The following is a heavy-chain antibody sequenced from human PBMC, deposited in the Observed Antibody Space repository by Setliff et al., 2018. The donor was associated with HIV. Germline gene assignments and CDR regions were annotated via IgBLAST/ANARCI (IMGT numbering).Heavy chain of an antibody. CDR3: AGAGRYCGDD. D-gene: IGHD2-21*01. CDR1: GGSINSYY. Sequence: PSETLSLTCAVSGGSINSYYWSWIRQPPGKGLEWIGYIYYIGNTNYNPSLKIRVTISVDTSKNQSSLKLSSVTAADTAVYYCAGAGRYCGDDWGRGTMVTVSS. CDR2: IYYIGNT. V-gene: IGHV4-59*01. J-gene: IGHJ3*01.